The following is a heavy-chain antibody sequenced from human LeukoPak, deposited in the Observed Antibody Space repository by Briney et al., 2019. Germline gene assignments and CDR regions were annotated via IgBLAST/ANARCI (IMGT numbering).Heavy chain of an antibody. V-gene: IGHV1-18*01. CDR3: ARGSSYGFSMAY. Sequence: ASVKVSCKASGYTFTSYGINWVRQAPGQGLEWMGWISTYDGDTNYAQKLQGRVTMTTDTSTKTAYMELRSLRSDDTAVYYCARGSSYGFSMAYWGQGTLVIVSS. J-gene: IGHJ4*02. CDR1: GYTFTSYG. CDR2: ISTYDGDT. D-gene: IGHD3-16*01.